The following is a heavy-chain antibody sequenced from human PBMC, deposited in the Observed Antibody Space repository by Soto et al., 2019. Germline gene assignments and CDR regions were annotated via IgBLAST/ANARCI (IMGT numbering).Heavy chain of an antibody. J-gene: IGHJ4*02. CDR1: GFTFSSYS. V-gene: IGHV3-48*01. CDR2: ISSSSSTI. Sequence: GSLRLSCAASGFTFSSYSMKWVRQAPGKGLEWVSYISSSSSTIYYADSVKGRFTISRDNAKNSLYLQMNSLRAEDTAVYYCASAAMVRVYWGQGTLVTVSS. D-gene: IGHD5-18*01. CDR3: ASAAMVRVY.